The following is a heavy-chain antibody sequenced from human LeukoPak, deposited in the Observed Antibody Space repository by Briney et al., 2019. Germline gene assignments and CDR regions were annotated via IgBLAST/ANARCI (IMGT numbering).Heavy chain of an antibody. CDR1: GFSFVTYA. CDR2: ISGSGGSTT. V-gene: IGHV3-23*01. J-gene: IGHJ6*03. D-gene: IGHD3-3*01. Sequence: GGSLRLSCAASGFSFVTYAMTWVRQAPGKGLEWVSAISGSGGSTTYYTDSVKGRFTISRDNSKNTLYLQMNSLRAEDTAVYYCARVSDYDFWRPPLYYMDVWGKGTTVTVSS. CDR3: ARVSDYDFWRPPLYYMDV.